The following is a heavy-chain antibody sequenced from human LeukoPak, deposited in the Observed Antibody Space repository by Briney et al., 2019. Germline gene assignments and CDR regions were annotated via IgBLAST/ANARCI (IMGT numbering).Heavy chain of an antibody. V-gene: IGHV4-39*01. CDR2: LYYTGST. Sequence: SETLSLTCTVSGDSISSSSYYWGWLRQPPGKGLEWIGSLYYTGSTYYNPSLKSRVTISADTSKNQFSLKLSSVTAADTAVYFCALGSTYGNRGSWFDPWGRGTLVTVSS. J-gene: IGHJ5*02. CDR3: ALGSTYGNRGSWFDP. CDR1: GDSISSSSYY. D-gene: IGHD1-14*01.